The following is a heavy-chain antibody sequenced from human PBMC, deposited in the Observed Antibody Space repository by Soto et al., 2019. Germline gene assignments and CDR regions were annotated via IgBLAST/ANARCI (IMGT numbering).Heavy chain of an antibody. Sequence: QVQLVESGGGVVQPGRSLRLSCAASGFTFSSYAMHWVRQAPGKGLEWVAVISYDGSNKYHADSVKGRFTISRDNSKNTLYLQLNSRRAQDTAVYYCAREFGITVTPSFDYWGQGTLVTVSS. CDR1: GFTFSSYA. J-gene: IGHJ4*02. D-gene: IGHD4-17*01. CDR2: ISYDGSNK. V-gene: IGHV3-30-3*01. CDR3: AREFGITVTPSFDY.